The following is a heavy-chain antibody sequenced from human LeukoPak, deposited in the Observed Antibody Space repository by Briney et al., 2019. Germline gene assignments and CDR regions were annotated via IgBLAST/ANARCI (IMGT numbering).Heavy chain of an antibody. CDR3: ARKVGATNYFDY. CDR1: GFTFSDYY. V-gene: IGHV3-72*01. Sequence: GGSLRLSCAVSGFTFSDYYMDWVRXAPGKGLEWVGRIRNKANSYTTEYAASVKGRFTISRDDSRNSLYLQMNSLTAEDTAVYYCARKVGATNYFDYWGQGALVTVSS. CDR2: IRNKANSYTT. D-gene: IGHD1-26*01. J-gene: IGHJ4*02.